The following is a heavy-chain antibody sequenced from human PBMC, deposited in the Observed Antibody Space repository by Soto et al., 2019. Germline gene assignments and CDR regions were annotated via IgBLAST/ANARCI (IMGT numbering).Heavy chain of an antibody. Sequence: SETLSLTCTVSGGSISSYYWSWIRQPPGKGLEWIGYIYYSGSTNYNPSLKSRVTISVDTSKNQFSLKLSSVTAADTAAYYCASTDRYCSGGSCYSEYFQHWGQGTLVTVSS. V-gene: IGHV4-59*08. D-gene: IGHD2-15*01. CDR2: IYYSGST. CDR3: ASTDRYCSGGSCYSEYFQH. J-gene: IGHJ1*01. CDR1: GGSISSYY.